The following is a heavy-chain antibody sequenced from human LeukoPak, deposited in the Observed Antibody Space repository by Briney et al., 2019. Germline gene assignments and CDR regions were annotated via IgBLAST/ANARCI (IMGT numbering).Heavy chain of an antibody. D-gene: IGHD3-22*01. CDR2: ISSSSSYI. CDR1: GFTVSSNY. Sequence: GGSLRLSCVASGFTVSSNYMTWVRQAPGKGLEWVSSISSSSSYIYYADSVKGRFTISRDNAKNSLYLQMNSLRAEDTAVYYCARVSPDYYDSSGYVDIWGQGTMVTVSS. V-gene: IGHV3-21*01. CDR3: ARVSPDYYDSSGYVDI. J-gene: IGHJ3*02.